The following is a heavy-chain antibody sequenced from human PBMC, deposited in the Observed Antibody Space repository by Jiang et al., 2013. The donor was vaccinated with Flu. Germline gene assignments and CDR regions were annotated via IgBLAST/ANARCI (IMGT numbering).Heavy chain of an antibody. V-gene: IGHV4-39*01. CDR3: ARHGRMGDTAMVRN. Sequence: GPGLVKPSETLSLTCTVSGGSISSSSYYWGWIRQPPGKGLEWIGSIYYSGSTYYNPSLKSRVTISVDTSKNQFSLKLSSVTAADTAVYYCARHGRMGDTAMVRNWGQGTLVTVSS. J-gene: IGHJ4*02. CDR1: GGSISSSSYY. CDR2: IYYSGST. D-gene: IGHD5-18*01.